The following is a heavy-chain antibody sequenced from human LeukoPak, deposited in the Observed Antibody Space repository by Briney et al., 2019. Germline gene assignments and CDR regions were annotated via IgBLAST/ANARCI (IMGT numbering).Heavy chain of an antibody. CDR3: ARGTFGGSYYINWFDP. J-gene: IGHJ5*02. D-gene: IGHD1-26*01. V-gene: IGHV1-69*13. CDR1: GGTFSSYA. CDR2: IIPTFGTA. Sequence: SVKVSCKASGGTFSSYAISWVRQAPGQGLEWMGGIIPTFGTANYAQKFQGRVTITADESTSTAYMELSSLRTEDTAVYYCARGTFGGSYYINWFDPWGQGTLVTVSS.